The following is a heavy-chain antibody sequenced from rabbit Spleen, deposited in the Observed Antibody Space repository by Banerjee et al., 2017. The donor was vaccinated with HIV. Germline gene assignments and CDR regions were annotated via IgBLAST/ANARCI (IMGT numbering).Heavy chain of an antibody. D-gene: IGHD8-1*01. CDR1: GFSFSSSDY. CDR3: ARDGAGGTYFAL. CDR2: IEPIFGIT. Sequence: QSLEESGGDLVKPGASLTLTCTASGFSFSSSDYMCWVRQAPGKGLEWIGYIEPIFGITYYANWVSGRFSISRENAQNTVFLQMTSLTAADTATYFCARDGAGGTYFALWGPGTLVTVS. J-gene: IGHJ4*01. V-gene: IGHV1S40*01.